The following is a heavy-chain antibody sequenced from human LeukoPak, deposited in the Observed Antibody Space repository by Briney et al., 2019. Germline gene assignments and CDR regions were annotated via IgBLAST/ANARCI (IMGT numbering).Heavy chain of an antibody. CDR2: INPNSGGT. J-gene: IGHJ4*02. CDR1: GYTFTGYY. V-gene: IGHV1-2*02. Sequence: ASVKVSCKASGYTFTGYYMDWVRQAPGQGLEWMGWINPNSGGTNYAQKFQGRVTITRDTSINTAYMDLSRLTSDDTALYYCARDHNSKNWGSLGGWGQGTLVTVSS. CDR3: ARDHNSKNWGSLGG. D-gene: IGHD7-27*01.